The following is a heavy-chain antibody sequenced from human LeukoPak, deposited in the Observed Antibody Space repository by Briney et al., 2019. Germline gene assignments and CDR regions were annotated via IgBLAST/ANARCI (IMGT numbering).Heavy chain of an antibody. V-gene: IGHV3-30-3*01. CDR3: ARVRNGYSYDAFDI. Sequence: GRSLRLSCAASGFTFSSYAMHWVRQAPGKGLEWVAVISYDGSNKYYADSVKGRFTISRDNSKNTLYLQMNSLRAEDTAVYYCARVRNGYSYDAFDIWGQGTMVTVSS. CDR2: ISYDGSNK. J-gene: IGHJ3*02. D-gene: IGHD5-24*01. CDR1: GFTFSSYA.